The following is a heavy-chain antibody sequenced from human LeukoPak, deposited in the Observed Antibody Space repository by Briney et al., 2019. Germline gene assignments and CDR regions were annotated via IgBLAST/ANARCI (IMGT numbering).Heavy chain of an antibody. Sequence: ASVKVSCKASGYTFTSYAMNWVRQAPGQGLEWMGWINTNTGNPTYAQGFTGRFVFSLDTSVSTAYLQISSLKAEDTAVYYCAREGGYSGYDIRSQEDDYGDYDDPYGSPKPIDYWGQGTLVTVSS. D-gene: IGHD5-12*01. CDR1: GYTFTSYA. V-gene: IGHV7-4-1*02. CDR2: INTNTGNP. CDR3: AREGGYSGYDIRSQEDDYGDYDDPYGSPKPIDY. J-gene: IGHJ4*02.